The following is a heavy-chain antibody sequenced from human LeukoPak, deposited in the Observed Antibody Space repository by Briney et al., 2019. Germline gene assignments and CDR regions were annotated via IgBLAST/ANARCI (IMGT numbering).Heavy chain of an antibody. CDR1: GFTFSSYA. Sequence: PGGSLRLSCAASGFTFSSYAMSWVRQAPGKGLEWVSAISGSGGSTYYADSVKGRFTISRDNSRNTLYLQMNSLRAEDTAVYYCARGGGLGISGRLACFDYWGQGTPVTVSS. D-gene: IGHD6-19*01. J-gene: IGHJ4*02. V-gene: IGHV3-23*01. CDR2: ISGSGGST. CDR3: ARGGGLGISGRLACFDY.